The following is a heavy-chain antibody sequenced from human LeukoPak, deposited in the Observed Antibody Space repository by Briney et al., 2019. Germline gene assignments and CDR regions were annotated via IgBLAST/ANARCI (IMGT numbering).Heavy chain of an antibody. D-gene: IGHD4-17*01. J-gene: IGHJ4*02. CDR3: AKEPDYGDYFDY. CDR2: ISGSGGST. CDR1: GFTVTVNY. V-gene: IGHV3-23*01. Sequence: GGSLRLSCAVSGFTVTVNYMSWVRQAPGRGLEWVSAISGSGGSTYYEDSVKGRFTISRDNSKNTLYLQMNSLRAEDTAVYYCAKEPDYGDYFDYWGQGTLVTVSS.